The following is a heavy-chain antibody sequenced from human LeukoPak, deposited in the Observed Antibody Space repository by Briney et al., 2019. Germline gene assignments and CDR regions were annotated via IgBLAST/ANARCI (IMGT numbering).Heavy chain of an antibody. V-gene: IGHV4-59*01. CDR2: IYYSGTT. D-gene: IGHD2-2*01. J-gene: IGHJ4*02. Sequence: SGTLSLTSTLSVVSISSYSWSSSCDRPREGLEWIGYIYYSGTTNYNPSLKRRVTISVDTSKNQCSLKLSSVTAADTAVYYSARVPAAREPIDYWGQGTLVTASS. CDR1: VVSISSYS. CDR3: ARVPAAREPIDY.